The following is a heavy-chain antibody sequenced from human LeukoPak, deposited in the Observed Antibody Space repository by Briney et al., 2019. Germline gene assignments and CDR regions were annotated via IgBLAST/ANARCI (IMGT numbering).Heavy chain of an antibody. V-gene: IGHV3-9*01. D-gene: IGHD3-10*01. CDR2: ISWNSGSI. J-gene: IGHJ5*02. CDR3: AKAGLLWFGELFRFDP. CDR1: GFTFDDYA. Sequence: GGSLRLSCAASGFTFDDYAMHWVRQAPGKGLEWVSGISWNSGSIGYADSVKGRFTISRDNAKNSLYLQMNSLRAEDTALYYCAKAGLLWFGELFRFDPWGQGTLVTVSS.